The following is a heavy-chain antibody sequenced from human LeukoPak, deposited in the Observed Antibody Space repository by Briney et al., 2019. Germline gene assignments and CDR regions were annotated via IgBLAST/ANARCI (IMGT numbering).Heavy chain of an antibody. CDR2: IYHSGST. CDR1: GYSISSGYY. V-gene: IGHV4-38-2*01. J-gene: IGHJ4*02. D-gene: IGHD5-18*01. Sequence: PSETLSLTCALSGYSISSGYYWGWIRQPPGKGLEWIGSIYHSGSTYYNPSLKSRVTISVDTSKNQFSLKLSSVTAADTAVYYCAGSGYSYGYVDYWGQGTLVTVSS. CDR3: AGSGYSYGYVDY.